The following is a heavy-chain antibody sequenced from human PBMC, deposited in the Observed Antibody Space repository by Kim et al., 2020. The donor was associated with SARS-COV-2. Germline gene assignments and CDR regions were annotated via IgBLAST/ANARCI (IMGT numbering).Heavy chain of an antibody. V-gene: IGHV3-30*18. Sequence: GGSLRLSCAASGFTFSSYGMHWVRQAPGKGLEWVAVISYDGSNKYYADSVKGRFTISRDNSKNTLYLQMNSLRAEDTAVYYCAKPTGYVTTFFDYLGQGTLVTVSS. CDR1: GFTFSSYG. D-gene: IGHD3-16*01. CDR2: ISYDGSNK. CDR3: AKPTGYVTTFFDY. J-gene: IGHJ4*02.